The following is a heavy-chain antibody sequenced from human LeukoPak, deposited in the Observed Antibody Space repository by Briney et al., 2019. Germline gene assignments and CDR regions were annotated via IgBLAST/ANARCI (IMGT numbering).Heavy chain of an antibody. CDR1: GGSISSGSYY. Sequence: SETLSLTCTVSGGSISSGSYYWSWIRQPAGKGLEWIGRIYTSGSTNYNPSLKSRGTISVDTSKDQFSLKLSSVTAADTAVYYCARAPHSSGYLEGAFDIWGQGTMVTVSS. V-gene: IGHV4-61*02. CDR3: ARAPHSSGYLEGAFDI. D-gene: IGHD3-22*01. J-gene: IGHJ3*02. CDR2: IYTSGST.